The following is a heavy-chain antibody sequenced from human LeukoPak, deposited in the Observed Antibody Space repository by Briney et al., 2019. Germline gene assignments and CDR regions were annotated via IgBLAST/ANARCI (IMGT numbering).Heavy chain of an antibody. CDR2: IYYSGST. D-gene: IGHD3-22*01. CDR1: GGSISSSSYY. V-gene: IGHV4-39*07. CDR3: ARGFDYYDSSGYDHDASDI. J-gene: IGHJ3*02. Sequence: SETLSLTCTVSGGSISSSSYYWGWIRQPPGKGLEWIGSIYYSGSTYYNPSLKSRVTISVDTSKNQFSLKLSSVTAADTAVYYCARGFDYYDSSGYDHDASDIWGQGTMVTVSS.